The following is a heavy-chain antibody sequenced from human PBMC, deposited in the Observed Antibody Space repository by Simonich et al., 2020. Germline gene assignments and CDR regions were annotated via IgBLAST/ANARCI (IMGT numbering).Heavy chain of an antibody. J-gene: IGHJ4*02. CDR2: IYHSGST. Sequence: QVQLQESGPGLVKPSETLSLTCAVSGYSISSGYYCGWIRQPPGKGPEGIGSIYHSGSTYYTPSLKSRVTISVDTSKNQFSLKLSSVTAADTAVYYCARVTREWLVFYWGQGTLVTVSS. D-gene: IGHD6-19*01. CDR3: ARVTREWLVFY. CDR1: GYSISSGYY. V-gene: IGHV4-38-2*01.